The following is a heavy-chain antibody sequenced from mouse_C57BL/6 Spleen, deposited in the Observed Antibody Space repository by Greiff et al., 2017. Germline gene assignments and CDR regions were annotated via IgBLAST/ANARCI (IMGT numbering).Heavy chain of an antibody. J-gene: IGHJ4*01. V-gene: IGHV1-59*01. D-gene: IGHD2-1*01. CDR1: GYTFTSYW. CDR2: IDPSDSYT. Sequence: QVQLQQPGAELVRPGTSVKLSCKASGYTFTSYWMHWVKQRPGQGLAWIGVIDPSDSYTNYNQKFKGKATLTVDTSSSTAYMHLSSLTAEDSAVYYCARGYGNSRTFYAMDYWGQGTSVTVSA. CDR3: ARGYGNSRTFYAMDY.